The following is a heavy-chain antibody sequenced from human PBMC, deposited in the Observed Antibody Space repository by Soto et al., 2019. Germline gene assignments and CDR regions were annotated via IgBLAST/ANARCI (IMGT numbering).Heavy chain of an antibody. CDR2: IYWKGGNR. CDR3: VRSGDYRSGSYWYFFDY. J-gene: IGHJ4*02. D-gene: IGHD3-10*01. Sequence: PGGSLILSCTISGFNIDYYCMSWVRQVPGKGLEWVSGIYWKGGNRHYADSVKGRFTISRDNAKNSLYLQLDSLRAEDTALYYCVRSGDYRSGSYWYFFDYWGQGTQVTVSS. V-gene: IGHV3-20*04. CDR1: GFNIDYYC.